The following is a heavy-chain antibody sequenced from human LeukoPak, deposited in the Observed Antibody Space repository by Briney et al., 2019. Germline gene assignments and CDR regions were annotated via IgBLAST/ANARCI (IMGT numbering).Heavy chain of an antibody. Sequence: GGSLRLSCAASGFTFSSYAMHWVRQAPGKGLEWVAVISYDGSNKYYADSVKGRFTISRDNSKNTLYLQMNSLRAEDTAVYYCAREWELLESFYWFDPWGQGTLVTVSS. J-gene: IGHJ5*02. D-gene: IGHD1-26*01. CDR2: ISYDGSNK. V-gene: IGHV3-30-3*01. CDR1: GFTFSSYA. CDR3: AREWELLESFYWFDP.